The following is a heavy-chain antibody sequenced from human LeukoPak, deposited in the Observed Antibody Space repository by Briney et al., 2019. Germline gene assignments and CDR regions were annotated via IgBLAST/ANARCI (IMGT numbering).Heavy chain of an antibody. CDR3: ASWAGNTQSDSWSGPFDY. CDR1: GLTFSNFK. V-gene: IGHV3-48*03. J-gene: IGHJ4*02. D-gene: IGHD3-3*01. Sequence: GGSLRLSCAVSGLTFSNFKMNWVRQAPGKGLEWVSYISDSGRTTFYADSVKGRFTISRDNAKNSLYLQMSSLRVDDTAVYYCASWAGNTQSDSWSGPFDYWGQGTLVTVSS. CDR2: ISDSGRTT.